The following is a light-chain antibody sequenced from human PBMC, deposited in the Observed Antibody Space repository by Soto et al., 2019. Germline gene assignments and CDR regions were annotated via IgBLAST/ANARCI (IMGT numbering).Light chain of an antibody. V-gene: IGLV2-14*01. CDR1: SSDVGGYNY. J-gene: IGLJ2*01. CDR3: CSYTSSSPVV. Sequence: QSALTQPASVSGSPGQSITISCTGTSSDVGGYNYVSWYQQHPGKAPKLIIYDVSNLPSGVSNRFSGSKSGNTASLTISGLQAEYEADYYCCSYTSSSPVVFGGGTKLTVL. CDR2: DVS.